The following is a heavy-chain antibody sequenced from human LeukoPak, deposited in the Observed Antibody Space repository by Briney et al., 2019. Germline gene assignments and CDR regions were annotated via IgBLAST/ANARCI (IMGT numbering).Heavy chain of an antibody. CDR3: ARDATLVPGIVYFDY. J-gene: IGHJ4*02. D-gene: IGHD3-10*01. V-gene: IGHV3-48*03. Sequence: PGGSLRLSCAASGFTFSSYQINWVRQAPGQGLEWLAYIDSSSDVIHYADSVKGRFTISRDNAESSLYLQMNSLRVEDTAVYYCARDATLVPGIVYFDYWGQGTQVTVSS. CDR2: IDSSSDVI. CDR1: GFTFSSYQ.